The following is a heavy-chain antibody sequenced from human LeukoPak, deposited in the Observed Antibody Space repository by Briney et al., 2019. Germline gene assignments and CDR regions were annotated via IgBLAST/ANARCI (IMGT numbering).Heavy chain of an antibody. CDR2: FHRSGST. CDR1: GVSISGDGNF. V-gene: IGHV4-30-2*01. CDR3: ARQTGTTFDY. D-gene: IGHD1-7*01. Sequence: SETLSLTCTVSGVSISGDGNFWSWIRQPPGKGLEWIGYFHRSGSTYYSPSLKSRVTISVDMSKNQLSLRLSSVTAADTAVYYCARQTGTTFDYWGQGALVTVSS. J-gene: IGHJ4*02.